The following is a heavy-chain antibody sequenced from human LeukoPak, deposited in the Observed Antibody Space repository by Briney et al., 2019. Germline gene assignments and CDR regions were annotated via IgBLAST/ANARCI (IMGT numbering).Heavy chain of an antibody. V-gene: IGHV4-59*01. Sequence: PSQTLSFTCTVSGGSISSYYWSWIRQPPGKGLEWIGYIYYSGSTNYNPSLKSRVTISVDTSKNQFSLKLSSVTAADTAVYYCARVRGYDILTGYSVRERSYGMDVWGQGTAVTVSS. J-gene: IGHJ6*02. CDR2: IYYSGST. CDR3: ARVRGYDILTGYSVRERSYGMDV. D-gene: IGHD3-9*01. CDR1: GGSISSYY.